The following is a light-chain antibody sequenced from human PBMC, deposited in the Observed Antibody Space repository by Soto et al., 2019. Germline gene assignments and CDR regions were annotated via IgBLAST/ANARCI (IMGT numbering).Light chain of an antibody. CDR3: QRYVNIPPGIT. Sequence: DIPVTQSPSSLSASVGDSVTITCQASQDISNCLNWYQQKAGKAPKLLIYDASNLQTGVRSRFSGIGSGTDFTFTIISLQPEDIATYYCQRYVNIPPGITFGPGTKVANK. J-gene: IGKJ3*01. CDR2: DAS. CDR1: QDISNC. V-gene: IGKV1-33*01.